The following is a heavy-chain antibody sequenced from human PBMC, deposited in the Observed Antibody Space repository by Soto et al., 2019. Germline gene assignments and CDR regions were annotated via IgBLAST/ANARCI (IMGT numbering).Heavy chain of an antibody. D-gene: IGHD3-10*01. Sequence: GGSLRLSCAASGFTFSSYGMHWVHQAPGKGLEWVAVIWYDGSNKYYEESVKGRFTISRDNSKNTLYLQMNSLRAEDTAVYYCARERYGSGGAFDIWGQGTMVTVSS. J-gene: IGHJ3*02. CDR3: ARERYGSGGAFDI. CDR1: GFTFSSYG. V-gene: IGHV3-33*01. CDR2: IWYDGSNK.